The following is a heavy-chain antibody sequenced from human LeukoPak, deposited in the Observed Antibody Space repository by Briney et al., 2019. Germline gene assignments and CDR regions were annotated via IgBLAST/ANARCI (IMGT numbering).Heavy chain of an antibody. Sequence: PSETLSLTCTVSGYSISSGYYWGWIRQPPGQGLEWIGSIYHSGSTYYNPSLKSRVTISVDTSKNQFSLKLSSVTAADTAVYYCATIVGATTGGFDYWGQGTLVTVSS. D-gene: IGHD1-26*01. J-gene: IGHJ4*02. V-gene: IGHV4-38-2*02. CDR2: IYHSGST. CDR3: ATIVGATTGGFDY. CDR1: GYSISSGYY.